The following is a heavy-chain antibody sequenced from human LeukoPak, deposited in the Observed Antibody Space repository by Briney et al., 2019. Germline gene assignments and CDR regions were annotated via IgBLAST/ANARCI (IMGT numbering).Heavy chain of an antibody. J-gene: IGHJ5*02. CDR1: GGSFSGYY. Sequence: TSETLSLTCAVYGGSFSGYYWSWIRQPPGKGLEWIGEINHSGSTNYNPSLKSRVTISVDTSKNQFSLKLSSVTAADTAVYYCARVLLEYSSSSLSHWFDPWGQGTLVTVSS. D-gene: IGHD6-6*01. V-gene: IGHV4-34*01. CDR3: ARVLLEYSSSSLSHWFDP. CDR2: INHSGST.